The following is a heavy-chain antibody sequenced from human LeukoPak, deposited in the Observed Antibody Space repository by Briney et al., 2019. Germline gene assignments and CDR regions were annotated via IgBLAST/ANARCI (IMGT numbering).Heavy chain of an antibody. CDR1: GGTFSSHA. D-gene: IGHD6-19*01. CDR2: IIPIFGTA. J-gene: IGHJ4*02. CDR3: AREASSGWYFDY. Sequence: ASVKVSCKASGGTFSSHAISWVRQAPGQGLEWMGGIIPIFGTANYAQKFQGRVTITADESTSTAYMELSSLRSEDTAVYYCAREASSGWYFDYWGQGTLVTVSS. V-gene: IGHV1-69*01.